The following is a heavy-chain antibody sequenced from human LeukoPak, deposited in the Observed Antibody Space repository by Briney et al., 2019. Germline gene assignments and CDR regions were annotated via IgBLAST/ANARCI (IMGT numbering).Heavy chain of an antibody. Sequence: ASVKVSCTASGYTFTGYYMHWGRQAPGQGREWMGWINPNSGGTNYAQTFQGRVTMTRDTSSSTAYMERSRLRSDDTAVYYCARDSMDYDILTGYYNGWFDPWGQGTLVTVSS. J-gene: IGHJ5*02. D-gene: IGHD3-9*01. CDR3: ARDSMDYDILTGYYNGWFDP. CDR2: INPNSGGT. CDR1: GYTFTGYY. V-gene: IGHV1-2*02.